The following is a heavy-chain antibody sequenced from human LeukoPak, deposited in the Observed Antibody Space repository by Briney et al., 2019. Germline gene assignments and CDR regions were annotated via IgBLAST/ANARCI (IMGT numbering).Heavy chain of an antibody. V-gene: IGHV3-66*02. CDR2: IYSGGST. Sequence: GGSLRLSCAASGFTVSSNYMSWVRQAPGKGLEWVSVIYSGGSTYYADSVKGRFTISRDNSKNTLYLQMNSLRAEDTAVYYCARDKTPFGGESYWGQGTLVTVSS. J-gene: IGHJ4*02. CDR1: GFTVSSNY. D-gene: IGHD3-16*01. CDR3: ARDKTPFGGESY.